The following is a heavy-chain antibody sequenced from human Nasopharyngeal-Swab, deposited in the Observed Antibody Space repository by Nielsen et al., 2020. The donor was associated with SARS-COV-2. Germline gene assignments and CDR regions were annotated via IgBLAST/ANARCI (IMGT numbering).Heavy chain of an antibody. Sequence: GGSLRLSCTTSGFTFGDYAMSWFRQAPGNGPEWVGFIRSKTYGGAPEYAASVKGRFTISRDGAESIAYLQMNSLETEDTGVYYCARSVGSFYGQGAFDIWGQGTMVTVSS. CDR2: IRSKTYGGAP. D-gene: IGHD1-26*01. J-gene: IGHJ3*02. CDR3: ARSVGSFYGQGAFDI. CDR1: GFTFGDYA. V-gene: IGHV3-49*01.